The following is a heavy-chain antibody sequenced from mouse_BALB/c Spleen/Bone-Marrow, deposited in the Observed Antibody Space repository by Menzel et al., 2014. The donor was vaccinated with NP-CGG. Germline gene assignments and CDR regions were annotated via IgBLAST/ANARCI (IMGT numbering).Heavy chain of an antibody. V-gene: IGHV14-3*02. CDR2: IDPANGNT. D-gene: IGHD1-2*01. Sequence: VTLKVCGAELVKPGASVKLSCTASGFNIKDTYMHWVKQRPEQGLEWIGRIDPANGNTKYDPKFQGKATITTDTSSNTAYLQVSSLTSEDTAVYYCASATTATYYAMDYWGQGTSVTVSS. CDR3: ASATTATYYAMDY. J-gene: IGHJ4*01. CDR1: GFNIKDTY.